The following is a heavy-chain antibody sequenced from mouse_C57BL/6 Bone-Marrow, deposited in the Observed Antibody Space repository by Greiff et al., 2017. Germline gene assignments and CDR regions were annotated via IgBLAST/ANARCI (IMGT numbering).Heavy chain of an antibody. Sequence: EVQLQQSGPELVKPGASVKISCKASGYSFTGYYMNWVKQSPEKSLEWIGEINPSTGGTTYNQKFKAKATLTVDKSSSTAYMQLKSLTSEDSAVYYCARWDDYDGGYFDYWGQGTTLTVSS. CDR3: ARWDDYDGGYFDY. V-gene: IGHV1-42*01. CDR1: GYSFTGYY. J-gene: IGHJ2*01. D-gene: IGHD2-4*01. CDR2: INPSTGGT.